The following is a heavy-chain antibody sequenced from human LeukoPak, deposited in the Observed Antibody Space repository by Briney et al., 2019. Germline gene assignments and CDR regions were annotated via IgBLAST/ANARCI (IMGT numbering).Heavy chain of an antibody. D-gene: IGHD1-14*01. CDR3: AKRRSSGGGVFDY. Sequence: GGSLRLSWAASGFTFSSYAMSWVRQAPGKGLEWVSAISGSGGSTYYADSVKGRFTISRDNSKNTLYLQMNSLRAEDTAVYYCAKRRSSGGGVFDYWGQGTLVTVSS. CDR1: GFTFSSYA. V-gene: IGHV3-23*01. CDR2: ISGSGGST. J-gene: IGHJ4*02.